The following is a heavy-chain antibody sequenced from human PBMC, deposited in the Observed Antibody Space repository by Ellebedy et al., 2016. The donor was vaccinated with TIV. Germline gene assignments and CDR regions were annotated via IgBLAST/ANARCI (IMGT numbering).Heavy chain of an antibody. Sequence: GESLKISCTASVFIVSTNHMSSVRQAPGKGLELVGGYTNYSYSVKGRFTISTHNSRNTLYLHMTNLGTEDTAVYYCAKGSFPFGDKSERIYSFQYWGQGTLVTVSS. CDR3: AKGSFPFGDKSERIYSFQY. V-gene: IGHV3-53*04. CDR1: VFIVSTNH. CDR2: GGYT. J-gene: IGHJ4*02. D-gene: IGHD3-10*01.